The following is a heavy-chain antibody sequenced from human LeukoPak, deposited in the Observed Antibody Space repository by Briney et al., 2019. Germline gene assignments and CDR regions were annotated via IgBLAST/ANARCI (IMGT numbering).Heavy chain of an antibody. Sequence: SETLSLTCTVSGGSISSYYWSWIRQPPGKGLEWIGCIYYTGNTNYNPSLKSRVTISVDTSKNQFSLKLSSVTAADTAVYYCARQGPGSYSSSWYAAFDIWGQGTMVTVSS. CDR2: IYYTGNT. CDR1: GGSISSYY. J-gene: IGHJ3*02. V-gene: IGHV4-59*08. CDR3: ARQGPGSYSSSWYAAFDI. D-gene: IGHD6-13*01.